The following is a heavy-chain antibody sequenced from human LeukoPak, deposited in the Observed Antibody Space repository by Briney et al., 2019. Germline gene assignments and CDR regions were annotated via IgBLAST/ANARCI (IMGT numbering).Heavy chain of an antibody. CDR3: AREVVSDYDILTGPLNPNWFDP. J-gene: IGHJ5*02. Sequence: SETLSLTCTVSGGSISSGGYYWSWIRQHPGKGLEWLGYIYYSGSTYYNPSLKSRVTISVDTSKNQFSLKLSSVTAADTAVYYCAREVVSDYDILTGPLNPNWFDPWGQGTLVTVSS. V-gene: IGHV4-31*03. D-gene: IGHD3-9*01. CDR1: GGSISSGGYY. CDR2: IYYSGST.